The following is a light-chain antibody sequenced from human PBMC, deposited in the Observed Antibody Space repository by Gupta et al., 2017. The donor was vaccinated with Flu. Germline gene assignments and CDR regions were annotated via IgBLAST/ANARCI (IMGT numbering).Light chain of an antibody. J-gene: IGKJ4*01. CDR1: QTINRW. CDR2: KAS. V-gene: IGKV1-5*03. CDR3: RQELSFPVI. Sequence: DIQMTQSPSTLYASVGDSVIITCRASQTINRWLAWYQEKPGKPPKFLISKASTLQNGVPSRFSGSGSGTEFTLTISSLQPDDFATYSCRQELSFPVIFGRGTMVDI.